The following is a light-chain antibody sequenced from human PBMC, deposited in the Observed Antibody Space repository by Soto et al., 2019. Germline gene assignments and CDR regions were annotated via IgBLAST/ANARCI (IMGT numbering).Light chain of an antibody. CDR2: DVN. J-gene: IGLJ1*01. CDR3: SSYTGTSTFV. CDR1: SSDVGGYDY. V-gene: IGLV2-14*01. Sequence: QSALTQPASVSGSPGQSITISCTGTSSDVGGYDYVSWYQQLPGKAPKLMFYDVNNRPSGVSNRFSGSKSGNTASLTISGLQAEDEADYYCSSYTGTSTFVFGGGTKVTVL.